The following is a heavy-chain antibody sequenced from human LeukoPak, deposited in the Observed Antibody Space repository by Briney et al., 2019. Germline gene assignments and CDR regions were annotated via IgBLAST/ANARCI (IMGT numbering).Heavy chain of an antibody. V-gene: IGHV3-33*06. D-gene: IGHD3-9*01. Sequence: QPGRSLRLSCAASGFTFSSYGMHWVRQAPGKGLEWVAVIWYDGSNKYYADSVKGRFTISRDNSKNTLYLQMNSLRAEDTAVYCCAKGGDILTGYPDYWGQGTLVTVSS. CDR1: GFTFSSYG. CDR3: AKGGDILTGYPDY. CDR2: IWYDGSNK. J-gene: IGHJ4*02.